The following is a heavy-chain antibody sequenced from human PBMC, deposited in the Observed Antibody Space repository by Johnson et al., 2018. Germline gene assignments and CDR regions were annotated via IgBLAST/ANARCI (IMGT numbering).Heavy chain of an antibody. Sequence: QVQLQESGPGLVKPSETXSLTCTVPGGSISSYYWSWIRQPLGKGLDWIGCVNYSGSTNYNPSLKSRVTIAIFTSKNQFTLKFSPVTAAEPAAYYCARGYISLLSWGQGTLVAVSS. D-gene: IGHD5-18*01. V-gene: IGHV4-59*01. CDR3: ARGYISLLS. CDR2: VNYSGST. J-gene: IGHJ5*02. CDR1: GGSISSYY.